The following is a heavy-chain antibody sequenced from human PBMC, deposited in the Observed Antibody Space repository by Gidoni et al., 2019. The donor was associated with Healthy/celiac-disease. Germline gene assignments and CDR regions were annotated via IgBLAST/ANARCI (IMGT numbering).Heavy chain of an antibody. D-gene: IGHD6-19*01. J-gene: IGHJ5*02. V-gene: IGHV4-39*01. CDR2: ST. CDR3: ARLSMEQWLVLGWFDP. Sequence: STYYNPSLKSRVTISVDTSKNQFSLKLSSVTAADTAVYYCARLSMEQWLVLGWFDPWGQGTLVTVSS.